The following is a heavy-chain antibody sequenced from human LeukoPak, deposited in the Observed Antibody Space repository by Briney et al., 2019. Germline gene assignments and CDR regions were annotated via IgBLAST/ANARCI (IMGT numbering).Heavy chain of an antibody. CDR2: ISSSSSTI. V-gene: IGHV3-48*01. D-gene: IGHD2-2*03. CDR3: ARMDPRLDV. J-gene: IGHJ6*01. Sequence: GSLRLSCVAAGFTFSTYSKNWVRQAPGKGLECISYISSSSSTIYYADSVKGRFTISRDNSKNSLYMQMNSLRAEDTAVYYCARMDPRLDVWGKGPRSPSPQ. CDR1: GFTFSTYS.